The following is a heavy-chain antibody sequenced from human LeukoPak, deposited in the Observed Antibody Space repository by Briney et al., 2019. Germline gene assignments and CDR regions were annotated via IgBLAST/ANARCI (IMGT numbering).Heavy chain of an antibody. V-gene: IGHV3-23*01. CDR3: ATSGLSRFGF. D-gene: IGHD2/OR15-2a*01. Sequence: GGSLRLSCAASGSTFTTYWMTWVRQAPGKGLEWVSTISGVGDATYYADSVKGRFTISRDNSKNTLYLQMNSLRAGDTAVYYCATSGLSRFGFWGQGTLVTVSS. CDR1: GSTFTTYW. J-gene: IGHJ4*02. CDR2: ISGVGDAT.